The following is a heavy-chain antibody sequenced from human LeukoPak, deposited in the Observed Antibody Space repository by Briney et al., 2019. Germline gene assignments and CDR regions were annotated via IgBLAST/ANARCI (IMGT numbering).Heavy chain of an antibody. D-gene: IGHD1-7*01. CDR1: GYSFTSYW. Sequence: GESLKISCKASGYSFTSYWIAWVRQMPGEGLESMGIIYPGDSETRYSPSFQGQVTFSADKSISTAYLQWSSLEASDTAIYYCARRSTLTGTGRGGWFDPWGQGTLVTVSS. V-gene: IGHV5-51*01. CDR3: ARRSTLTGTGRGGWFDP. CDR2: IYPGDSET. J-gene: IGHJ5*02.